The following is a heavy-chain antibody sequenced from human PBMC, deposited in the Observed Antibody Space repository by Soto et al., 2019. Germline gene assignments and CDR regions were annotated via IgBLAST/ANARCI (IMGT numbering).Heavy chain of an antibody. Sequence: EVQLVESGGGLVQPGGSLRLSCAASGFTFRDYWMTWVRHVPGKGLEWVANVNQDGHEKCNMDSVKGRFTISRDNAKNSMDLQMKSLRADDTAVYYCARDPWDYWGQGPLVTVSS. CDR2: VNQDGHEK. J-gene: IGHJ4*02. CDR1: GFTFRDYW. CDR3: ARDPWDY. V-gene: IGHV3-7*01.